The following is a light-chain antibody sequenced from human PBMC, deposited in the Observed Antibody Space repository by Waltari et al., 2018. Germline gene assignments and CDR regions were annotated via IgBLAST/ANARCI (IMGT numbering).Light chain of an antibody. CDR1: SSDIASYHY. V-gene: IGLV2-14*03. CDR2: DVT. CDR3: SSYTTSWTYV. J-gene: IGLJ1*01. Sequence: QSALTQPASVSGSPGQSITISCTGTSSDIASYHYVSWYQQYPGEAPTLIIYDVTSRPSGVSSRFSGSKSGHTAFLTISGLQAEDEADFFCSSYTTSWTYVFGTGTTVNVL.